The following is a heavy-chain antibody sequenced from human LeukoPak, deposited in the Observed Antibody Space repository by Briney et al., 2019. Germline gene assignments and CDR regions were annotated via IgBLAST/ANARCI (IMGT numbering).Heavy chain of an antibody. J-gene: IGHJ4*02. D-gene: IGHD5-24*01. Sequence: SETLSLTCTVSGGSISSHYWSWIRQPPGKGLEWIGYIYYSGSTNYNPSLKSRVTISVDTSKNRFSLKLSSVTAADTAVYYCARDNGYNLLDYWGQGTLVTVSS. CDR1: GGSISSHY. V-gene: IGHV4-59*11. CDR2: IYYSGST. CDR3: ARDNGYNLLDY.